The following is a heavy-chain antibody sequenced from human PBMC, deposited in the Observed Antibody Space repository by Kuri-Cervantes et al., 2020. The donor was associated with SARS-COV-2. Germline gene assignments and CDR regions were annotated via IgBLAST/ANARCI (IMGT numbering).Heavy chain of an antibody. V-gene: IGHV2-26*01. J-gene: IGHJ3*01. CDR3: ARVSGYCTSTACYTGVFDF. Sequence: SGPTLVKPTETLTLTCTVSGFSLSNARMGVSWIRQPPGKALEWLAHIFSNDEKSYSTSLKSRLTISKDTPRNQVVLTVANVDPVDTATYYCARVSGYCTSTACYTGVFDFWGPGTMVTVSS. D-gene: IGHD2-2*02. CDR1: GFSLSNARMG. CDR2: IFSNDEK.